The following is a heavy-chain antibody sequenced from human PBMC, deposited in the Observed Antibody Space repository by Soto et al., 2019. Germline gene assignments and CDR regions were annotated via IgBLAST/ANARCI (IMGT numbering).Heavy chain of an antibody. CDR2: IYYSGST. Sequence: SETLSLTCTVSGGSINSGPYYWIWIRQNPGKGLEWIGYIYYSGSTNYNPSLKGRLTISVDTSKNQFSLKLSSVTAADTAVYFCARLVTTVSTWWFDPWGQGTLVTVSS. V-gene: IGHV4-31*03. D-gene: IGHD4-17*01. CDR3: ARLVTTVSTWWFDP. CDR1: GGSINSGPYY. J-gene: IGHJ5*02.